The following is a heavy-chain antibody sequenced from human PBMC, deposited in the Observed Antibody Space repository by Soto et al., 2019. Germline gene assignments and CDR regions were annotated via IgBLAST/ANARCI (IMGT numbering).Heavy chain of an antibody. J-gene: IGHJ4*02. V-gene: IGHV4-59*01. CDR3: AAGEASSRNLAPYYLDF. CDR1: GGSMRNYF. D-gene: IGHD6-13*01. Sequence: SETLSLTCTVSGGSMRNYFWTWIRRPPGKGLEWIGYIHYSGTTSFFPSYSPSLRSRVTISEDTSKDQFSLKSLSVTTADTAVYFCAAGEASSRNLAPYYLDFWGQGTLVTVSS. CDR2: IHYSGTT.